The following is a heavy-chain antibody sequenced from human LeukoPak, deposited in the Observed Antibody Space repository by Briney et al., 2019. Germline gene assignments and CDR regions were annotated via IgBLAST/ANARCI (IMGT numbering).Heavy chain of an antibody. Sequence: ASVKVSCKASGYTFTSYYMHWVRQATGQGLEWMGIINPSGGSTSYAQKFQGRVTMTRDTSTSTVYMELSSLRSEDTAVYYCARDPAIKKDIVVVPAAQAPLDYYYYMDVWGKGTTVTVSS. CDR1: GYTFTSYY. CDR3: ARDPAIKKDIVVVPAAQAPLDYYYYMDV. V-gene: IGHV1-46*01. D-gene: IGHD2-2*01. CDR2: INPSGGST. J-gene: IGHJ6*03.